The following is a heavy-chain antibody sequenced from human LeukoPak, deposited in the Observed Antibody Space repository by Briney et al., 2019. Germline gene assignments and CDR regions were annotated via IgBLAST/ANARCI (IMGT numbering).Heavy chain of an antibody. Sequence: PGGSLRLSCAASGFLVNNYGMQWVRQAPGKGLEWVAIISYDGSNEYYPGSVKGRFTISRENSKNRLYLQMNSLRPEDTAVYYCAKTRSNSGSYKDYWGQGALVTVSS. CDR3: AKTRSNSGSYKDY. V-gene: IGHV3-30*18. CDR1: GFLVNNYG. J-gene: IGHJ4*02. CDR2: ISYDGSNE. D-gene: IGHD3-10*01.